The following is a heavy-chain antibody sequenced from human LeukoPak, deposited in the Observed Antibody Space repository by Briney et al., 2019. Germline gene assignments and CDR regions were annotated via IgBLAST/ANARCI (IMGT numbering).Heavy chain of an antibody. J-gene: IGHJ5*02. V-gene: IGHV3-21*01. CDR1: GFTFSSYS. Sequence: GGSLRLSCAASGFTFSSYSMNWVRQAPGKGLEWVSSISSSSSYIYYADSAKGRFTISRDNAKNSLYLQMNSLRAEDTAVYYCARDSAEDSSSSRFDPWGQGTLVTVSS. CDR2: ISSSSSYI. CDR3: ARDSAEDSSSSRFDP. D-gene: IGHD6-6*01.